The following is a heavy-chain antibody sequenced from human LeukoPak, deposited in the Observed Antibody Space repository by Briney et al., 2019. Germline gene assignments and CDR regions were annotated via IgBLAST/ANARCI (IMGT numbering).Heavy chain of an antibody. Sequence: SETLSLTCSVSGGSISSSTYYWGWIRQPPGKGLEWIGNIYNSGSTYYNPSLKSRVTISVDTSKNQFSLKLSSVTAADTAVYYCARYNSPSGDFDYWGQGTLVTVSS. CDR1: GGSISSSTYY. D-gene: IGHD6-13*01. CDR3: ARYNSPSGDFDY. J-gene: IGHJ4*02. CDR2: IYNSGST. V-gene: IGHV4-39*01.